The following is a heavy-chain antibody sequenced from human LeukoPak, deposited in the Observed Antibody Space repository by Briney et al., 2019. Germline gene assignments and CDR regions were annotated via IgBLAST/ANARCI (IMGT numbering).Heavy chain of an antibody. CDR2: IYTSGST. CDR3: ARDRASRIAAADHYYYYYMDV. J-gene: IGHJ6*03. CDR1: GGSISSGSYY. Sequence: SETLSLTCTVSGGSISSGSYYWSWIRQPAGKGLEWIGRIYTSGSTNHNPSLKSRVTISVDTSKNQFSLKLSSVTAADTAVYYCARDRASRIAAADHYYYYYMDVWGKGTTVTVSS. D-gene: IGHD6-13*01. V-gene: IGHV4-61*02.